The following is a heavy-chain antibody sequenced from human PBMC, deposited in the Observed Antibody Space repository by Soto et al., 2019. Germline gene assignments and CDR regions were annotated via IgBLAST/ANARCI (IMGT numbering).Heavy chain of an antibody. CDR1: GGSISTAGYY. CDR3: ARHAHEYYFYYYYMDV. CDR2: IYHSGNT. J-gene: IGHJ6*03. Sequence: PSETLSLTCTVSGGSISTAGYYWSWIRQHPGKGLEWIGYIYHSGNTYYNPPLKSRVTISLDTSKNQFSLKLSSVTAADTAVYYCARHAHEYYFYYYYMDVWGKGTTVTVSS. V-gene: IGHV4-31*03. D-gene: IGHD2-2*01.